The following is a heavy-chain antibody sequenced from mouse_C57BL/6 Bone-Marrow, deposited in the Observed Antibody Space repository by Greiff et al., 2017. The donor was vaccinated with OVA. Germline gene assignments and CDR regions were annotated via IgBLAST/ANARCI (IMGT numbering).Heavy chain of an antibody. CDR1: GFSLTSYG. CDR2: IWSGGST. CDR3: ARHYYGSSYGWYFDV. V-gene: IGHV2-2*01. J-gene: IGHJ1*03. D-gene: IGHD1-1*01. Sequence: VQLVESGPGLVQPSQSLSITCTVSGFSLTSYGVHWVRQSPGQGLEWLGVIWSGGSTDYNAAFISRLSISKDNSKSQVFFKMNSLQADDTAIYYCARHYYGSSYGWYFDVWGTGTTVTVSS.